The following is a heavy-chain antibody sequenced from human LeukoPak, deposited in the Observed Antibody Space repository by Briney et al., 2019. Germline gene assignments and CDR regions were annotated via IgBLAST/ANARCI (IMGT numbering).Heavy chain of an antibody. V-gene: IGHV3-30*04. J-gene: IGHJ4*02. CDR1: GFTFSSYA. Sequence: PGRSLRLSCAASGFTFSSYAMHWVRQAPGKGLEWVAVISYDGSNKYYADSVKGRFTISRDNSKNTLYLQMNSLRAEDTAVYYCAKDDGGSVTTTDFEYWGQGTLVTVSS. D-gene: IGHD4-17*01. CDR3: AKDDGGSVTTTDFEY. CDR2: ISYDGSNK.